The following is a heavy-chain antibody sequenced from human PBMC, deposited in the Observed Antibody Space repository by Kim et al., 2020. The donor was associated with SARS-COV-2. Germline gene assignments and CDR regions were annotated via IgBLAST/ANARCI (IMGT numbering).Heavy chain of an antibody. CDR3: VRSEMSTTPRFDY. CDR2: INPNSGAT. CDR1: GYTFIYYY. D-gene: IGHD2-2*01. J-gene: IGHJ4*02. V-gene: IGHV1-2*02. Sequence: ASVKVSCKASGYTFIYYYLHWVRQAPGQGLEWMGWINPNSGATNYAPTFRGRVTLTRDTSINTAYMELSAMRSDDAAVYYCVRSEMSTTPRFDYWGQGT.